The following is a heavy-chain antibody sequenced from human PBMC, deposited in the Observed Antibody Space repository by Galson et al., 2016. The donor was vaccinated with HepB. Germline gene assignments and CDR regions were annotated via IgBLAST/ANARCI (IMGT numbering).Heavy chain of an antibody. V-gene: IGHV4-30-2*01. CDR2: IYYSGST. CDR1: GGSVSSGGFS. Sequence: TLSLTCAVSGGSVSSGGFSWSWIRQQPGKGLEWIGYIYYSGSTYYNPTLKSRVTISIDRSKNQFSLKLSSVTAADTAVYFCARAWGSRLTPSNWYFDLWGRGTLVSVSS. CDR3: ARAWGSRLTPSNWYFDL. J-gene: IGHJ2*01. D-gene: IGHD3-16*01.